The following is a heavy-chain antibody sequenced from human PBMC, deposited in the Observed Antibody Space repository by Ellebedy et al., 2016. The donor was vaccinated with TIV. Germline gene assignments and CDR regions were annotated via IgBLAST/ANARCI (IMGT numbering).Heavy chain of an antibody. Sequence: GESLKISCAASGFTFDDYAMHWVRQTPGKGLECISLISADGGDTYYADSVKGRFTISRDNSKNSLYLQMNGLRTEDSALYYCAKVTQALERGFNYGVTMYYYYGVDVWGQGTTVTVSS. CDR3: AKVTQALERGFNYGVTMYYYYGVDV. V-gene: IGHV3-43*02. CDR1: GFTFDDYA. J-gene: IGHJ6*02. CDR2: ISADGGDT. D-gene: IGHD4/OR15-4a*01.